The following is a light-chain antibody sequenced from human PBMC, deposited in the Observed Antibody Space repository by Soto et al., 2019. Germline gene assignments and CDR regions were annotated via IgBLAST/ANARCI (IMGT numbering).Light chain of an antibody. J-gene: IGKJ3*01. Sequence: ILMTQSPSTLAASPGERATLSCRASQSIGSNVAWYQQKPGQAPRLLMNAASTRASGFPARLSGSGSGTEFTLTISGLQSEDFALYYCQQYYSWPTFGPGTKVDIK. CDR3: QQYYSWPT. V-gene: IGKV3-15*01. CDR2: AAS. CDR1: QSIGSN.